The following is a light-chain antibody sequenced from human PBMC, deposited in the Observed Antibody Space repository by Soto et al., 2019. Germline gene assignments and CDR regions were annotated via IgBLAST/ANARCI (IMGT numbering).Light chain of an antibody. V-gene: IGKV3-20*01. CDR1: QSVGSSY. CDR2: GAS. Sequence: EIVLTQSPGTLSLSPGERATLSCRASQSVGSSYLAWYQQKPGQAPRVLIYGASSRATGIPDRFSGSGSGTNVTLTISRLEPVVLAEYYCQQYATSPFTFGPGTKVDIK. CDR3: QQYATSPFT. J-gene: IGKJ3*01.